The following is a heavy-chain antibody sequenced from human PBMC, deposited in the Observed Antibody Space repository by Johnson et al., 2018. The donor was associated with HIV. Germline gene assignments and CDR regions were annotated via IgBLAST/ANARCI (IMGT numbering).Heavy chain of an antibody. J-gene: IGHJ3*02. CDR2: IKQDGSEK. D-gene: IGHD1-26*01. CDR1: GFTFSRYW. Sequence: VQLVESGGGWVQPGGSLRLSCAVSGFTFSRYWMSWVRQVPGKGLKWVANIKQDGSEKYYVDSVKGRFTISSDNAKNSLYLQMNSLRAGDTAVYYCARADRWDQGAFDIWGQGTMVTVSS. CDR3: ARADRWDQGAFDI. V-gene: IGHV3-7*01.